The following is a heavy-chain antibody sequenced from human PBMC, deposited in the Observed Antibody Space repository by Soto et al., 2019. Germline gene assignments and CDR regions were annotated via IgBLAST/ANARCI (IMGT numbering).Heavy chain of an antibody. V-gene: IGHV1-69*08. Sequence: QVQLVQSGAEVKKPGSSVKVSCKASGGTFSSYTISWVRQAPGQGLEWMGRIIPILGIANYAQKFQGRVTITADKSTSTAYMELSSLRSEDTAVYYCARDDYDSSGPEYWGQGTLVTVSS. CDR2: IIPILGIA. CDR1: GGTFSSYT. CDR3: ARDDYDSSGPEY. D-gene: IGHD3-22*01. J-gene: IGHJ4*02.